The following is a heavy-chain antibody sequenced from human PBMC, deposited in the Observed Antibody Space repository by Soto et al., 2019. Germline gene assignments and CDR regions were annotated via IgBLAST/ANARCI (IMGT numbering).Heavy chain of an antibody. D-gene: IGHD4-17*01. J-gene: IGHJ3*02. V-gene: IGHV3-23*01. CDR2: ISGSGGST. CDR1: GFTFSSYA. CDR3: ATVYGDYVGDAFDI. Sequence: GGSLRLSCAASGFTFSSYAMSWVRQAPGKGLEWVSDISGSGGSTYYADSVKGRFTISRDNSKNTLYLQMNSLRAEDTAVYSCATVYGDYVGDAFDIWGQGTMVTVSS.